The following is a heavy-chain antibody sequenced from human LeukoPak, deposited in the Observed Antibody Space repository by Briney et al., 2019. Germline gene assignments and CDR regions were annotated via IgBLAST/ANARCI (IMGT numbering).Heavy chain of an antibody. Sequence: PSETLSLTCAVSGDSISGYYWSWIRQPPGRGLEWIGSIYYSGSTNYNPSLKSRVTISVDTSKNQFSLKLSSVTAADTAVYYCARVDDSSGYQYSWFDSWGQGTLVTVSS. D-gene: IGHD3-22*01. CDR1: GDSISGYY. CDR3: ARVDDSSGYQYSWFDS. CDR2: IYYSGST. J-gene: IGHJ5*01. V-gene: IGHV4-59*01.